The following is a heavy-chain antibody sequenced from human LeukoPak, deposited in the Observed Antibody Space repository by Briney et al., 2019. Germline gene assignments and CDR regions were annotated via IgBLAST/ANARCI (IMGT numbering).Heavy chain of an antibody. Sequence: SETLSLTCAVSGYSISSGYYWGWIRQPPGKGLEWIGSIYHSGSTYYNPSLKSRVTISVDTSKNQFSLKLSSVTAADTAVYYCARSEREQYSSSWYGYWVQGTLVIVRS. CDR3: ARSEREQYSSSWYGY. CDR2: IYHSGST. V-gene: IGHV4-38-2*01. J-gene: IGHJ4*02. CDR1: GYSISSGYY. D-gene: IGHD6-13*01.